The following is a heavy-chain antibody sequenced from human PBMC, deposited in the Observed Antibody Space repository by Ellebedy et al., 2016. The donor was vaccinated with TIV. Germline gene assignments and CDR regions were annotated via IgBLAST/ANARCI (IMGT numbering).Heavy chain of an antibody. CDR1: AFSFSSYW. D-gene: IGHD4-17*01. J-gene: IGHJ3*02. Sequence: GGSLRLSCAASAFSFSSYWMTWVRQAPGKGLEWVANINQDATKTFYVDSVKGRFTISRDNAKNSLYLEMNSLRAEDTAVYYCATDGSYGDYLSPAHAFEIWGQGTVVAVSS. V-gene: IGHV3-7*01. CDR2: INQDATKT. CDR3: ATDGSYGDYLSPAHAFEI.